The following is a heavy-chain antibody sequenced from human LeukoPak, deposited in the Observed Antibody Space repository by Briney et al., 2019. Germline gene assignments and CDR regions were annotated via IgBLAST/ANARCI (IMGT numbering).Heavy chain of an antibody. CDR2: IYYGGTN. CDR1: GGSISSWTYY. CDR3: AYGSNSAADH. D-gene: IGHD4-23*01. Sequence: PSETLSLTCTVSGGSISSWTYYWGWIRQPPGKGLEWIGTIYYGGTNYYNPSLKSRVTISVDTSKNQFSLNLNSVTAADMAVYYCAYGSNSAADHWGQGTLVTVSS. V-gene: IGHV4-39*01. J-gene: IGHJ4*02.